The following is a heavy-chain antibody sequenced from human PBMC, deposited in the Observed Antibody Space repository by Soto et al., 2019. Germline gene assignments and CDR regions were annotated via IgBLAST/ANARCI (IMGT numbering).Heavy chain of an antibody. CDR1: GFTFSSYA. J-gene: IGHJ4*02. V-gene: IGHV3-23*01. D-gene: IGHD3-16*01. Sequence: GGSLRLSCAASGFTFSSYAMSWVRQAPGKGLEWVSAIRGSGGSTYYEDSVKGRFTMSRDNSKKTLYLQMNSLRARDKAVYYCAKGDDYIWGSAQYYFDYWGQGTLVTVSS. CDR2: IRGSGGST. CDR3: AKGDDYIWGSAQYYFDY.